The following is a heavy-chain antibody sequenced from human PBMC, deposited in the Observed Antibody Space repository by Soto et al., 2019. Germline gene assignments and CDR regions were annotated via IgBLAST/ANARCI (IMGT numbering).Heavy chain of an antibody. J-gene: IGHJ3*02. Sequence: PGGSLRLSCAASGFTFGSYEMNRVRQAPGKGLEWVSYISSSGSSIYYEDSVKGRFTISRDNAKNSLYLQMNSLRAEDTAVYYCAREERNDGFDIWGQGTMVTVSS. D-gene: IGHD1-1*01. V-gene: IGHV3-48*03. CDR1: GFTFGSYE. CDR2: ISSSGSSI. CDR3: AREERNDGFDI.